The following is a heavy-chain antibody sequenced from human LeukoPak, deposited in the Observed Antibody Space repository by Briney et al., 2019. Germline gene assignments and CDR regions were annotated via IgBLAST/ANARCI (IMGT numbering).Heavy chain of an antibody. V-gene: IGHV3-21*04. Sequence: KPGGSLRLSCAASGFTFSTYTMNWVRQAPGKGLEWVSSISSSSRYIYFADSVRGRFTISRDNAKNSLYLQMNSLRAEDTAVYYCARARYGDYYYGMDVWGQGTTVTVSS. J-gene: IGHJ6*02. D-gene: IGHD4-17*01. CDR1: GFTFSTYT. CDR2: ISSSSRYI. CDR3: ARARYGDYYYGMDV.